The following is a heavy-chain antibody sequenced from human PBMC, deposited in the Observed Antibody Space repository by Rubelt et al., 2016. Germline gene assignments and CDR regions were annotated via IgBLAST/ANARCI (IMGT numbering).Heavy chain of an antibody. CDR3: ARLEGSGYYYYYFDY. Sequence: QVQLQQWGAGLLKPSETLSLTCGVYGGSFSGYYWSWIRQPPGKGLEWIGRIYTSGSTYYNPSLKSRVTISVDTSKNQFSLKLRSVTAADTAVYYCARLEGSGYYYYYFDYWGQGTLVTVSS. J-gene: IGHJ4*02. CDR1: GGSFSGYY. D-gene: IGHD3-22*01. CDR2: IYTSGST. V-gene: IGHV4-59*10.